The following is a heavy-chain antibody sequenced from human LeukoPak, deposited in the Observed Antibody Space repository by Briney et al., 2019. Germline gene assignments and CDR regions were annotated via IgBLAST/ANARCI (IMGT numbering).Heavy chain of an antibody. CDR2: INHSGST. CDR3: ARERTLMTTVTRGWYFDL. V-gene: IGHV4-34*01. CDR1: GGSFSGYY. Sequence: PSETLSLTCAVYGGSFSGYYWSWIPQTPGKGVEWIGEINHSGSTNYNPSLKSRVTISVDTSKNQFSLNLSSVTAADTAVYYCARERTLMTTVTRGWYFDLWGRGTLVTVSS. J-gene: IGHJ2*01. D-gene: IGHD4-17*01.